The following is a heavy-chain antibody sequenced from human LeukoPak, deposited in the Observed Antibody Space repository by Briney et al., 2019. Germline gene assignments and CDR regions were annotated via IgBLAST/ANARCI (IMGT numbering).Heavy chain of an antibody. Sequence: SETLSLTCAVFGGSFSSYYWSWIRQPPGKGLEWIGEANHSGYTSYNPSLKSRVTLSVDTSKHQSSLKLTSVTAADTAVYYCARCCLQRDGDNGGGDYWGQGTLVTVSS. D-gene: IGHD4-17*01. J-gene: IGHJ4*02. CDR3: ARCCLQRDGDNGGGDY. CDR1: GGSFSSYY. CDR2: ANHSGYT. V-gene: IGHV4-34*01.